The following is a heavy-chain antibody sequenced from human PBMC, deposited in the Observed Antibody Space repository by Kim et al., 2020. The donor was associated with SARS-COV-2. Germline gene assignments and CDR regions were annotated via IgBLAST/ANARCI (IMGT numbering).Heavy chain of an antibody. V-gene: IGHV4-59*13. D-gene: IGHD3-10*01. CDR2: IYYSGST. CDR3: ARGVRGLLYYFDY. Sequence: SETLSLTCTVSGGSISSYYWSWIRQPPGKGLEWIGYIYYSGSTNYNPSLKSRVTISVDTSKNQFSLKLSSVTAADTAVYYCARGVRGLLYYFDYWGQGTLVTVSS. CDR1: GGSISSYY. J-gene: IGHJ4*02.